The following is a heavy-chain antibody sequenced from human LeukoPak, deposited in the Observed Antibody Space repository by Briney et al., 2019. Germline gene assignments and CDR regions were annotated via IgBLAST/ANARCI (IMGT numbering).Heavy chain of an antibody. V-gene: IGHV4-34*01. Sequence: SETLSLTCAVYGGSFSGYYWSWIRQPPGKELEWIGEINHSGSTNYNPSLKSRVTISVDTSKNQFSLKLSSVTAADTAVYYCARRVRGVITPLDYWGQGTLVTVSS. J-gene: IGHJ4*02. D-gene: IGHD3-10*01. CDR2: INHSGST. CDR1: GGSFSGYY. CDR3: ARRVRGVITPLDY.